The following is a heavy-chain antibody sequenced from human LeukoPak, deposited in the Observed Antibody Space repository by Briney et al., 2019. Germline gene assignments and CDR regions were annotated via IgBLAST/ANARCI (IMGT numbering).Heavy chain of an antibody. CDR2: IYYSGST. V-gene: IGHV4-59*01. CDR3: ARGDIVVVPAARPPYYYYYMDV. Sequence: SETLSLTCAVSGGSISSYYWSWIRQPPGQGLEWFGYIYYSGSTNYNPSLKGRVTISVDTSKNQFSLKLSSVTAADTAVYYCARGDIVVVPAARPPYYYYYMDVWGKGTTVTVSS. D-gene: IGHD2-2*01. CDR1: GGSISSYY. J-gene: IGHJ6*03.